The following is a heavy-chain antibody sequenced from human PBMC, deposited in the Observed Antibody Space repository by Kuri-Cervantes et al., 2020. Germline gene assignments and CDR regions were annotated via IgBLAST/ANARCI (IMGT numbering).Heavy chain of an antibody. J-gene: IGHJ4*02. Sequence: GGSLRLSCAASGFTFDDYAMHWVRQAPGKGLEWVSGISWNSGSIGYADSVKGRFTISRDNAKNSLYLQMNSLRAEDTAVHYCASDSGWDRDWGQGTLVTVSS. D-gene: IGHD6-19*01. CDR3: ASDSGWDRD. V-gene: IGHV3-9*01. CDR2: ISWNSGSI. CDR1: GFTFDDYA.